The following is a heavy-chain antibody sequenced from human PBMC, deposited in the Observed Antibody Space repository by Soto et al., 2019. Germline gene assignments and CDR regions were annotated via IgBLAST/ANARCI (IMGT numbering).Heavy chain of an antibody. Sequence: QVQLVESGGGVVQPGRSLRLSCAASGFTFSSYGMHWVRQAPGKGLEWVAVIWYVGSNKYYADSVKGRFTISRDNSKNTLYLQMNSLRAEDTAVYYCARDMTGTTGPFDYWGQGTLVTVSS. CDR1: GFTFSSYG. CDR3: ARDMTGTTGPFDY. J-gene: IGHJ4*02. CDR2: IWYVGSNK. D-gene: IGHD1-7*01. V-gene: IGHV3-33*01.